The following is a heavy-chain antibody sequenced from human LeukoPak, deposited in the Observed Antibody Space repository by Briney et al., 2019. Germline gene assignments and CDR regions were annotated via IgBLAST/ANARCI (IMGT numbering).Heavy chain of an antibody. J-gene: IGHJ4*02. D-gene: IGHD3-22*01. CDR3: ARTDSRGYYYVDC. V-gene: IGHV4-39*07. CDR1: GGSISSSNYY. CDR2: IYHSGST. Sequence: SETLSLTCTVSGGSISSSNYYWGWIRQPPGEGLEWIGSIYHSGSTNYNPSLKSRVTISVDKSKNQFSLKLSSVTAADTAVYYCARTDSRGYYYVDCWGQGTLVTVSS.